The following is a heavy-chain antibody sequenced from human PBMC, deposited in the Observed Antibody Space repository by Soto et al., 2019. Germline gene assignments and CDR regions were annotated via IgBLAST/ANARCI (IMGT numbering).Heavy chain of an antibody. CDR2: ISGSGANT. CDR1: GFIFSSFA. D-gene: IGHD3-22*01. CDR3: AKDRYYDTTPNWFDP. J-gene: IGHJ5*02. Sequence: EVQLLESGGGLVQPGGSLRLSCAASGFIFSSFAMSWVRQAPGKGLEWVSTISGSGANTYYADSVKGRFTISRDNSKNTLYLQMNSLRAGDTAIYDCAKDRYYDTTPNWFDPWGQGTLVTVSS. V-gene: IGHV3-23*01.